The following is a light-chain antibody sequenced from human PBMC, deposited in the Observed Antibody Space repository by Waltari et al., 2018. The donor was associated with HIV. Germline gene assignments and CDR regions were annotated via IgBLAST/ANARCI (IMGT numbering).Light chain of an antibody. CDR1: SSNIGAGYD. V-gene: IGLV1-40*01. CDR3: QSYDSSLSGGDVV. J-gene: IGLJ2*01. CDR2: GNS. Sequence: QSVLTQPPSVSGAPGQRVTISCTGSSSNIGAGYDVHWYQHLPGTAPKLLIYGNSNRPSGVPDRFSGSKSGPSASRAITGLQAEDEADYYCQSYDSSLSGGDVVFGGGTKLTVL.